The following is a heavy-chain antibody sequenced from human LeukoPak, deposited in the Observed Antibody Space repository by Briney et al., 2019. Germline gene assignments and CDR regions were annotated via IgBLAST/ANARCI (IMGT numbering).Heavy chain of an antibody. J-gene: IGHJ6*02. Sequence: ASVKVSCKASGYTFTGYYMHWVRQAPGQGLEWMGWINPNSGGTNYAQKFQGRVTMTRDTSISTAYMELSWLRSDDTAVYYCATGGVLLWFGVYGMDVWGQGTTVTVSS. CDR1: GYTFTGYY. D-gene: IGHD3-10*01. CDR2: INPNSGGT. V-gene: IGHV1-2*02. CDR3: ATGGVLLWFGVYGMDV.